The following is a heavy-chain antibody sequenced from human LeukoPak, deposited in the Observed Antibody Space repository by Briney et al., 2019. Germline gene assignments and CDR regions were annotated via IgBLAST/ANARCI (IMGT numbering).Heavy chain of an antibody. CDR1: GGSVSSSTYY. Sequence: SETLSLTCTVSGGSVSSSTYYWGWIRQPPGKGLEWIGSISYSGTNYNNPSLKSRVSISIDTSKNQFSVKLTSVSAADTAMYYCASLGTLRSWGQGTRVTVSS. CDR3: ASLGTLRS. CDR2: ISYSGTN. J-gene: IGHJ5*02. V-gene: IGHV4-39*01. D-gene: IGHD7-27*01.